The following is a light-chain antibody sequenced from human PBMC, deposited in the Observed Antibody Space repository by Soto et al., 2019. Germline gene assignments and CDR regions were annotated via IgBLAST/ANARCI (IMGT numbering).Light chain of an antibody. V-gene: IGKV3-15*01. CDR2: GAS. Sequence: EIVMTQSPATLSVSPGERVTLSCRASESLSTYLAWYQQKPGQAPRLLIYGASTKATGIPARFSGSASATEFTLTSSSLQSEAFAVYYCQSYNYWTFTFGQGTKLEL. J-gene: IGKJ2*01. CDR3: QSYNYWTFT. CDR1: ESLSTY.